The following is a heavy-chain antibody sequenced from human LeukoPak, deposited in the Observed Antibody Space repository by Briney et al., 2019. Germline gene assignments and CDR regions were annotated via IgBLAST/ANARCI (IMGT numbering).Heavy chain of an antibody. V-gene: IGHV4-59*01. CDR3: ARARGDPYYYGMDV. CDR2: IYYSGST. CDR1: GGSISSYY. Sequence: SETLSLTCTVSGGSISSYYWSWSRQPPGKGGEWIGYIYYSGSTNNNPSLKSRVTISVDTSKDQFSLKLSSVTAADTAVYYCARARGDPYYYGMDVWGQGTTVTVSS. J-gene: IGHJ6*02. D-gene: IGHD3-10*01.